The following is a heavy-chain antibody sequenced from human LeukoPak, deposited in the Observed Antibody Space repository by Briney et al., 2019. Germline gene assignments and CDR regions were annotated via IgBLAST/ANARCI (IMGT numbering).Heavy chain of an antibody. V-gene: IGHV4-59*08. CDR1: GGSISSYY. D-gene: IGHD1-26*01. J-gene: IGHJ4*02. CDR2: IYNSGNT. CDR3: ARQRGGSYYGDTYYFDY. Sequence: SETLSLTCTVSGGSISSYYWSWIRQPPGKGLEWIVYIYNSGNTNYNPSLKSRVTISVDTPKNQFSLKLSSVTAADTAVYYCARQRGGSYYGDTYYFDYWGQGTLVTVSS.